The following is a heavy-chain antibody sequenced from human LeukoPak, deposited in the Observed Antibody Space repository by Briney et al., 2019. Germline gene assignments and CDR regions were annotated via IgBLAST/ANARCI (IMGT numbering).Heavy chain of an antibody. CDR2: IDYSGST. CDR3: ARDRPDCSSTSCYDVGGPYYYYYGMDV. D-gene: IGHD2-2*01. Sequence: PSETLSLTCTVSGGSISSYYWSWIRQPPGKGLEWIRYIDYSGSTNYNPSLKSRVTISVDTSKNQFSLKLSSVPAADTAVYYCARDRPDCSSTSCYDVGGPYYYYYGMDVWGQGTTVTVSS. V-gene: IGHV4-59*01. CDR1: GGSISSYY. J-gene: IGHJ6*02.